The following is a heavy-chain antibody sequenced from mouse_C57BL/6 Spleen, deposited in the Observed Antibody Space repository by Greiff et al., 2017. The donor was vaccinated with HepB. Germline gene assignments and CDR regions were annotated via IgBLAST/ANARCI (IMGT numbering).Heavy chain of an antibody. D-gene: IGHD2-3*01. CDR1: GYTFTSYT. V-gene: IGHV1-4*01. CDR3: ARWDGYYGNY. CDR2: INPSSGYT. Sequence: QVQLKESGAELARPGASVKMSCKASGYTFTSYTMHWVKQRPGQGLEWIGYINPSSGYTKYNQKFKDKATLTADKSSSTAYMQLSSLTSEDSAVYYCARWDGYYGNYWGQGTTLTVSS. J-gene: IGHJ2*01.